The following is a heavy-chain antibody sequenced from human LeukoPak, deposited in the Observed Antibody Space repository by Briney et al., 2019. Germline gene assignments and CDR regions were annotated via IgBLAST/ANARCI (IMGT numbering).Heavy chain of an antibody. Sequence: GGSLRLSCAASGFTFSSYWMHWVRQAPGKGLVWVSRINSDGSSTSYADSVKGRFTISRDNAKNTLYLQMNSLRAEDTAVYYCARAGYYDSSGYLEYFDYWGQGTLVTVSS. CDR3: ARAGYYDSSGYLEYFDY. J-gene: IGHJ4*02. CDR2: INSDGSST. V-gene: IGHV3-74*01. D-gene: IGHD3-22*01. CDR1: GFTFSSYW.